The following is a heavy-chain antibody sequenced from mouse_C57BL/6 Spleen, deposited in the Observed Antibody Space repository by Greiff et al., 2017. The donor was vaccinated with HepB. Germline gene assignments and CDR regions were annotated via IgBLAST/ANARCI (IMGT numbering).Heavy chain of an antibody. Sequence: VQLQQSGAELVRPGSSVKLSCKASGYTFTSYWMHWVKQRPIQGLEWIGNIDPSDSETHYNQKFKDKATLTVDKYSSTAYMQLSSLTSEDSAVYYCARSITTARGGFAYWGQGTLVTVSA. CDR1: GYTFTSYW. CDR3: ARSITTARGGFAY. J-gene: IGHJ3*01. CDR2: IDPSDSET. D-gene: IGHD1-2*01. V-gene: IGHV1-52*01.